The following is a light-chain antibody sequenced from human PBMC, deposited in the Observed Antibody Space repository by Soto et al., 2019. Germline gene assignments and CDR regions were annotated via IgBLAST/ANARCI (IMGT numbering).Light chain of an antibody. CDR1: NSNIGNNA. Sequence: QSVLTQPPSVSEAPRQRVTISCSGSNSNIGNNAVNWYQHLPGKAPKLLIYYDDLLPSGVSDRFSGSKSGTSASLAISGLQSADEADYYCAAWDDSLNGDVFGTGTKVTVL. V-gene: IGLV1-36*01. J-gene: IGLJ1*01. CDR3: AAWDDSLNGDV. CDR2: YDD.